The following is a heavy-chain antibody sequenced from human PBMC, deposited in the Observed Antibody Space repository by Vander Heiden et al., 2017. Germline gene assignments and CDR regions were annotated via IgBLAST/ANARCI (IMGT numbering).Heavy chain of an antibody. V-gene: IGHV2-5*01. Sequence: QITLKESGPTLVKPTQTPTLTCTFSGFSLSSGVGVGWIRQPPGKALEWLALIYWNDDKRYSPSLRSRLTITKDTSKNQVVLTVTNIDPVDTATYYCIQGGGAVAGIDYWGQGTLVTVSS. CDR3: IQGGGAVAGIDY. CDR2: IYWNDDK. D-gene: IGHD6-19*01. CDR1: GFSLSSGVG. J-gene: IGHJ4*02.